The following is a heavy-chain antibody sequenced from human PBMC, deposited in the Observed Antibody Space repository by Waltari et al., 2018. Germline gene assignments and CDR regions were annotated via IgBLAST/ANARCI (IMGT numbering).Heavy chain of an antibody. Sequence: QVQLVQSGAEVKKPGSSVKVSCKASGGTFSSYAISWVRQAPGQGLEWMGGIIPILGIANYAQKCHGRGTITADKSTSTAYMELSSLRSEDTAVYYCARGGDQPLGWFDPWGQGTLVTVSS. J-gene: IGHJ5*02. V-gene: IGHV1-69*10. CDR2: IIPILGIA. D-gene: IGHD3-16*01. CDR3: ARGGDQPLGWFDP. CDR1: GGTFSSYA.